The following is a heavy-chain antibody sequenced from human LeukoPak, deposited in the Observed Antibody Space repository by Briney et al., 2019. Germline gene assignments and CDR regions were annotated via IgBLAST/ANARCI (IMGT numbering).Heavy chain of an antibody. Sequence: GESLKISCKGSGYSFTSYWIGWVRQMPGKGLEWMGIIYPGDSDIRYSPSFQGQVTISADKSISTAYLQWSSLKASDTAMYYCARQRRIAARPGYYYYYGMDVWGQGTTVAVSS. CDR2: IYPGDSDI. V-gene: IGHV5-51*01. CDR3: ARQRRIAARPGYYYYYGMDV. D-gene: IGHD6-6*01. CDR1: GYSFTSYW. J-gene: IGHJ6*02.